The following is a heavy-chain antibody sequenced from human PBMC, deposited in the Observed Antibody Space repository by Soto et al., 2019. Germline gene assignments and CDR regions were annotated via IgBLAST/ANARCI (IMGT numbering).Heavy chain of an antibody. CDR1: GFTFSSYS. D-gene: IGHD3-3*01. V-gene: IGHV3-21*01. CDR3: ARDEIYDFWSGYYSLVGHYYYYMDV. J-gene: IGHJ6*03. Sequence: GGSLRLSCAASGFTFSSYSMNWVRQAPGKGLEWVSSISSSSYIYYADSVKGRFTISRDNAKNSLYLQMNSLRAEDTAVYYCARDEIYDFWSGYYSLVGHYYYYMDVWGKGTTVTVSS. CDR2: ISSSSYI.